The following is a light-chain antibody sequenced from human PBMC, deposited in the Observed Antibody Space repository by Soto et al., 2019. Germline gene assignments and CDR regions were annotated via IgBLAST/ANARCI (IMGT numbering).Light chain of an antibody. CDR2: DAS. Sequence: EIVLTQSPGTLSLSPGKRAILSCRASQSVSSYLAWYQQKPGQAPRLLIYDASNRATGIPARFSGSGSGTDFTLTISSLEPEDFAVYYCQQRSNWPRTFGQGTKVDI. J-gene: IGKJ1*01. CDR1: QSVSSY. CDR3: QQRSNWPRT. V-gene: IGKV3-11*01.